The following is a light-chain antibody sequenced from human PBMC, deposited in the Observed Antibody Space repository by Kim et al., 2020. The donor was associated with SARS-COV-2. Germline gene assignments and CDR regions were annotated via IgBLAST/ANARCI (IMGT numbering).Light chain of an antibody. CDR3: QTWGTGI. Sequence: QLALTQSPSASASLGASVKLTWTLSSGHSSYAIAWHQQQPEKGPRYLMKLNSDGSHTKGDGIPDRFSGSSSGAERYLTISSLQSEDEADSYCQTWGTGILGGGPQLTVL. CDR1: SGHSSYA. CDR2: LNSDGSH. J-gene: IGLJ2*01. V-gene: IGLV4-69*01.